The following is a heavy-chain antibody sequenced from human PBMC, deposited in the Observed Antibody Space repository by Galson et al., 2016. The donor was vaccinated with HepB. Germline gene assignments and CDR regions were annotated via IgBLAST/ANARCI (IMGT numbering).Heavy chain of an antibody. CDR1: GFTFSTYA. V-gene: IGHV3-23*01. Sequence: LRLSCAVSGFTFSTYAMRWVRQAPGKGLEWISVIGGGGGGSYYAASVKGRFTISRDNSKNTVYLQMNTLRVEGTAVYYCAKDREALSYHAFDYWGQGTLVTVSS. CDR3: AKDREALSYHAFDY. CDR2: IGGGGGGS. D-gene: IGHD3-10*01. J-gene: IGHJ4*02.